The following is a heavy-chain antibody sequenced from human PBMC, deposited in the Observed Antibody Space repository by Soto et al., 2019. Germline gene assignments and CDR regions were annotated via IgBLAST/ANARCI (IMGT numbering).Heavy chain of an antibody. CDR2: INQAGSEK. V-gene: IGHV3-7*01. J-gene: IGHJ3*01. Sequence: GGSLRLSCAASGFTFSNHWMSWVCQAPGKGLEWVANINQAGSEKYYVDSVKGRFTISRDNAKNSLYLQMRSLRNEDKAVYYCVGGGDCSGGSCFRGDVWGQGTVVTVSS. D-gene: IGHD2-15*01. CDR3: VGGGDCSGGSCFRGDV. CDR1: GFTFSNHW.